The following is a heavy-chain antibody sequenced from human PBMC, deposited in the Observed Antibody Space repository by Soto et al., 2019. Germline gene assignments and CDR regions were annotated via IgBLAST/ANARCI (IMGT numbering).Heavy chain of an antibody. D-gene: IGHD6-19*01. CDR1: GFTFSSYS. CDR3: ARDGISSGWLGLGGMDV. Sequence: GGSLRLSCAASGFTFSSYSMNWVRQAPGKGLEWVSSISSSSSYIYYADSVKGRFTISRDNAKNSLYLQMNSLRAEDTAVYYCARDGISSGWLGLGGMDVWGKGTTVTVSS. J-gene: IGHJ6*04. V-gene: IGHV3-21*01. CDR2: ISSSSSYI.